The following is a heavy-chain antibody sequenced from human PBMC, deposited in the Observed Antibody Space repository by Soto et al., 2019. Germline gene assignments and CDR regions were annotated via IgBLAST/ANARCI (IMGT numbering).Heavy chain of an antibody. CDR3: AREGRLAAAGRFDY. J-gene: IGHJ4*02. CDR1: GGSIVSGDYY. D-gene: IGHD6-13*01. Sequence: PSETLSLTCTVSGGSIVSGDYYCVWIRQFPKKGLEWIGYIYYSGSTYYNPSLRSRVAMSVDTSKNQFSLKLSSVTAADTAIYYCAREGRLAAAGRFDYWGQGTLVPSPQ. CDR2: IYYSGST. V-gene: IGHV4-31*03.